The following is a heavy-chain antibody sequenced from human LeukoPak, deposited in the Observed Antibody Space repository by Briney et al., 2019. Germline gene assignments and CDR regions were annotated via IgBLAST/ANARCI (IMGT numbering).Heavy chain of an antibody. CDR2: ISWNSGSI. J-gene: IGHJ5*02. D-gene: IGHD3-22*01. CDR3: AKGGEQDYYDSSGYKS. Sequence: PGGSLRLSCAASGFTFDDYAMHWVRQAPGKGLEWVSGISWNSGSIGYADSVKGRFTISRDNAKNSLYLQMNSLRAEDTALYYCAKGGEQDYYDSSGYKSWGQGTLVTVSS. CDR1: GFTFDDYA. V-gene: IGHV3-9*01.